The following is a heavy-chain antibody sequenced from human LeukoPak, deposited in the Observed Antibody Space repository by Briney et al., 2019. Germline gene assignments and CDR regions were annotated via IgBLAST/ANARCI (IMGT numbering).Heavy chain of an antibody. V-gene: IGHV1-2*02. CDR1: GYTFTGYY. J-gene: IGHJ4*02. Sequence: ASVKVSCKASGYTFTGYYMHWVRQAPGQGLEWMGWINPNSGGTNYAQKFQGRVTMARDTSISTAYMELSRLRSEDTAVYYCARDRIAVCLDYWGQGTLVTVSS. D-gene: IGHD6-19*01. CDR3: ARDRIAVCLDY. CDR2: INPNSGGT.